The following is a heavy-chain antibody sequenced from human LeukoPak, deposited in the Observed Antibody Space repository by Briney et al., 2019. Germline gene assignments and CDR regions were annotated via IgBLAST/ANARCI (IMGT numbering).Heavy chain of an antibody. CDR3: TRDYRSNGDYHAFDF. CDR2: IISSNGYT. CDR1: GFSFSTYS. D-gene: IGHD4-17*01. J-gene: IGHJ3*01. V-gene: IGHV3-21*01. Sequence: GGSLRLSCVASGFSFSTYSMNWVRQAPGKGLEWVSSIISSNGYTYYADSVEGRFTISRDNTKSSLYLQMNSLRAEDTAVYYCTRDYRSNGDYHAFDFWGQGTMVTVSS.